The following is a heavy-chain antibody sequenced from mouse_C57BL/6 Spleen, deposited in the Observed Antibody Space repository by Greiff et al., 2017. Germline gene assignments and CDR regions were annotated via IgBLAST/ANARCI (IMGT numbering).Heavy chain of an antibody. CDR1: GFSFTSYG. Sequence: QVQLKESGPGLVQPSQSLSITCTVSGFSFTSYGVHWVRQSPGKGLEWLGVIWRGGSTDYNAAFMSRLSITKDNSKSQVFFKMNSLQADDTAIYYCAKTVITTVVAGDAMDYWGQGTSVTVSS. J-gene: IGHJ4*01. CDR2: IWRGGST. D-gene: IGHD1-1*01. CDR3: AKTVITTVVAGDAMDY. V-gene: IGHV2-5*01.